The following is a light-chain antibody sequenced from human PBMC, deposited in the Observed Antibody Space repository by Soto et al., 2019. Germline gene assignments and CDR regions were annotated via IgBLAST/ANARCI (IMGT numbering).Light chain of an antibody. V-gene: IGKV3-20*01. Sequence: EIVLTQSPGTLSLSPGERATLSCRASQSVSSSYLAWYQQKPGQAPRLLIYGASSRATGIPDRFSGSGSGTDFTLTTSRLEPEDFAVYYCQQYGSPPITFGQGTRLEIK. CDR3: QQYGSPPIT. CDR1: QSVSSSY. CDR2: GAS. J-gene: IGKJ5*01.